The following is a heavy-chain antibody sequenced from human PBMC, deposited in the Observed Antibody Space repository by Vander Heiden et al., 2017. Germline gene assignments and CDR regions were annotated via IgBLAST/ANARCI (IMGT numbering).Heavy chain of an antibody. Sequence: PGGSLRLSCAASGFTFSSYSMNWVRQAPGKGLEWVSSISSSSSYIYYADSVKGRFTISRDNAKNSLYLQMNSLRAEETAVYYCARERGYYDISGYYSSAFDIWGQGTMVTVSS. V-gene: IGHV3-21*01. CDR1: GFTFSSYS. J-gene: IGHJ3*02. D-gene: IGHD3-22*01. CDR3: ARERGYYDISGYYSSAFDI. CDR2: ISSSSSYI.